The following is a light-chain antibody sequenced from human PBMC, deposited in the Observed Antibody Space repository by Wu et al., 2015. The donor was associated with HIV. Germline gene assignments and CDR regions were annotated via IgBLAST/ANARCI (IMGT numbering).Light chain of an antibody. CDR3: QQYGSSPT. J-gene: IGKJ1*01. V-gene: IGKV3-20*01. Sequence: EIVMTQSPATLSVSPGERVTLSCRASQSVRDDLAWYQQKPGQAPRLLIYGASTRATGIPDRFSGSGSGTDFTLTVTRLEPEDFAVYYCQQYGSSPTFGQGTKVEIK. CDR2: GAS. CDR1: QSVRDD.